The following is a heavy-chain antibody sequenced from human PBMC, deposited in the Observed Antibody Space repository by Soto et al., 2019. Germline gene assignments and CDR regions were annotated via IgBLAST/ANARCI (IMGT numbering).Heavy chain of an antibody. CDR1: GFSFSSYD. V-gene: IGHV3-30-3*01. D-gene: IGHD6-13*01. CDR2: ISYDGSNK. J-gene: IGHJ4*02. CDR3: ARDQGYSSGWYGVGDY. Sequence: QVQLVESGGGVVQPGRSLRLSCAASGFSFSSYDMHWVRQAPGKGLEWVAVISYDGSNKYYADSVKGRFTISRDNSKNTLYLQMNSLRAEDTAVYYCARDQGYSSGWYGVGDYWGQETLVTVSS.